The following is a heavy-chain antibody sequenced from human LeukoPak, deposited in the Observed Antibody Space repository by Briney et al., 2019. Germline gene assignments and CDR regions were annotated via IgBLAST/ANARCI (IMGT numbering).Heavy chain of an antibody. V-gene: IGHV3-21*01. CDR3: ARTQRDLKSPINWFDP. CDR2: ISSSSSYI. CDR1: GFTFSSYS. D-gene: IGHD2-21*01. J-gene: IGHJ5*02. Sequence: PGGSLRLSCAASGFTFSSYSMNWVRQAPGKGLEWVSSISSSSSYIYYADSVKGRFTISRDNAKNSLYLQMNSLRAEDTAVYYCARTQRDLKSPINWFDPWGQGTLVTVSS.